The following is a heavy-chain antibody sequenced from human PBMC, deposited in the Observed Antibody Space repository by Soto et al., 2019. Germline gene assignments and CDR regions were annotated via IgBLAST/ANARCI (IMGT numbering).Heavy chain of an antibody. D-gene: IGHD1-26*01. CDR3: TRHAIIARLQYGMDV. V-gene: IGHV4-59*02. CDR2: IFYRGTT. CDR1: GGSVSGYY. J-gene: IGHJ6*02. Sequence: SETLSLTCTVSGGSVSGYYWSWIRQSPGRGLEWLGYIFYRGTTLYSPSVQSRLSITVDTSKNQFSLKMRSVTAADTAIYYCTRHAIIARLQYGMDVWGRGTTVTVSS.